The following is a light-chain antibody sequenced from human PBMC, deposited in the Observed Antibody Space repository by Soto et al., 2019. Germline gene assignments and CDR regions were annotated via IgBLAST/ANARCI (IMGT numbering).Light chain of an antibody. CDR2: LEGSGSY. CDR3: ETWDSDTRV. J-gene: IGLJ2*01. CDR1: SGHSTYI. Sequence: QSVLTQSSSASASLGSSVKLTCTLNSGHSTYIIAWHQHQPGKAPRYLMKLEGSGSYNKGSGVPDRFSGSSSGADRYLTISNLQSEDEADYYCETWDSDTRVFGGGTKPTVL. V-gene: IGLV4-60*03.